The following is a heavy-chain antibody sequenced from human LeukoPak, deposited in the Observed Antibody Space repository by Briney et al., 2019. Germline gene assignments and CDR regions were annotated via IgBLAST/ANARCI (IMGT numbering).Heavy chain of an antibody. V-gene: IGHV5-51*01. CDR1: EYSFTTKW. CDR2: IYPGDSDT. CDR3: AVALGYCSGGSCYSYYFDN. J-gene: IGHJ4*02. Sequence: GESLKISCKGSEYSFTTKWIGWVRQMPGKGLEWMGIIYPGDSDTRYSPSFEGQVTISADKSISTAYLQWSSLKASDTAMYYCAVALGYCSGGSCYSYYFDNRGQGTLVTVSS. D-gene: IGHD2-15*01.